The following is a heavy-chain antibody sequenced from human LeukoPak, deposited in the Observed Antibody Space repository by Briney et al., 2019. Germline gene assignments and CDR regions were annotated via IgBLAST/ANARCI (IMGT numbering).Heavy chain of an antibody. CDR1: GGSISPYY. CDR2: IYHRGSA. Sequence: SETLSLTCTVSGGSISPYYWSWIRQPPGEGLEWLGYIYHRGSATYNPSLKSRVAISLDTSKNQFSLKLSSVTAADTAVYYCARGGTYYTSGSYLGYWGQGTLVTVSS. D-gene: IGHD3-10*01. J-gene: IGHJ4*02. V-gene: IGHV4-59*01. CDR3: ARGGTYYTSGSYLGY.